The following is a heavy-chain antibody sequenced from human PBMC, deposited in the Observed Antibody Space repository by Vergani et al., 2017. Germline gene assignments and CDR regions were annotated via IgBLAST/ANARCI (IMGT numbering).Heavy chain of an antibody. J-gene: IGHJ4*02. D-gene: IGHD1-26*01. V-gene: IGHV4-61*02. CDR3: ERQRVGRCFFDS. Sequence: QVQLQESGPGLVKPSQTLSLTCSVSGGSISSSDYYWTWIRQPAGEGLEWIGRIYTTGSTNHNPSLKSRVTISVDTSKNQFSLRLSSVTAADTAVYFCERQRVGRCFFDSWGQGTLVTVSS. CDR1: GGSISSSDYY. CDR2: IYTTGST.